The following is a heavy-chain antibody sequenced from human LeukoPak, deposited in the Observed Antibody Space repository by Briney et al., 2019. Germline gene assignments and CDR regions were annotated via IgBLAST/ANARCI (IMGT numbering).Heavy chain of an antibody. CDR1: GGSFSGYY. CDR3: ARARYYYDSSGPEFDY. V-gene: IGHV4-34*01. CDR2: INHSGST. J-gene: IGHJ4*02. Sequence: PSETLSLTCAVYGGSFSGYYWSWIRQPPGKGLEWIGEINHSGSTNYNPSLKSRVTISVDTSKNQFSLKLSSVTAADTAVYYCARARYYYDSSGPEFDYWGQGTLVTVSS. D-gene: IGHD3-22*01.